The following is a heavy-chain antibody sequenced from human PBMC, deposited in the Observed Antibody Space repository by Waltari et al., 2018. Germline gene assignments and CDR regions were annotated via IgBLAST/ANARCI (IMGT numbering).Heavy chain of an antibody. Sequence: QVQLQQWGAGLLKPSETLSLTCAVYGGSFSGYYWSWIRQPPGKGLAWIGEINHGGSTNYHPSLKSRVTISVDTSKNQFSLKLSSGTAADTAVYYCARVFTIFGVVIIGYFDYWGQGTLVTVSS. CDR1: GGSFSGYY. D-gene: IGHD3-3*01. V-gene: IGHV4-34*01. CDR2: INHGGST. CDR3: ARVFTIFGVVIIGYFDY. J-gene: IGHJ4*02.